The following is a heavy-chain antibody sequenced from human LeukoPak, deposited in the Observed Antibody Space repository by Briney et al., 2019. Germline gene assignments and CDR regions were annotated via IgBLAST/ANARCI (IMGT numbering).Heavy chain of an antibody. CDR1: GFSFSNYG. Sequence: PGGSLRLSCAASGFSFSNYGMHWVRQAPGKGQEWVAVTSYDGSGKYYADSVKGRFTISRDNSKNTLYLQMNSLRAEDTAVYYCARGSSSAAFDYWGQGTLVTVSS. V-gene: IGHV3-30*03. CDR3: ARGSSSAAFDY. J-gene: IGHJ4*02. D-gene: IGHD6-13*01. CDR2: TSYDGSGK.